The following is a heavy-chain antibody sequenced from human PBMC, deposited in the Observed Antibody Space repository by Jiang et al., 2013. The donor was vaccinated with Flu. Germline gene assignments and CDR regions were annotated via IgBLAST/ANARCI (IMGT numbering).Heavy chain of an antibody. CDR2: IIGSGSST. V-gene: IGHV3-23*01. D-gene: IGHD1-26*01. Sequence: GLVQPGGSLRLSCAASGFTFSNYAMSWVRQAPGKGLEWVASIIGSGSSTYYTASVKGRFTISRDNSKNTLYLQMNSLRAEDTAVYYCAKYSGGEDFDQWGQGTLVTVSS. CDR1: GFTFSNYA. CDR3: AKYSGGEDFDQ. J-gene: IGHJ4*02.